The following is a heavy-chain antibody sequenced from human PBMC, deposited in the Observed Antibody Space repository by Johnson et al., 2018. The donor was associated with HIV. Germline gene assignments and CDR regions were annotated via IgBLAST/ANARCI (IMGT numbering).Heavy chain of an antibody. Sequence: QVQLVESGGGVVQPGRSLRLSCAASGFTFSSYAMHWVRQAPGKGLEWVAVISYDGSKKYYADSVKGRFTISRDNSKNTLYLQMNSLRAEDTAVYYCARGGHAVVAKPFGAFDIWGQGTMVTVSS. CDR3: ARGGHAVVAKPFGAFDI. V-gene: IGHV3-30-3*01. CDR2: ISYDGSKK. J-gene: IGHJ3*02. CDR1: GFTFSSYA. D-gene: IGHD2-21*01.